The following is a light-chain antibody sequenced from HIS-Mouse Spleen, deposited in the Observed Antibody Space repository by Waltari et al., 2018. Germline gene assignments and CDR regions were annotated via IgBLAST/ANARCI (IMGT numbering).Light chain of an antibody. Sequence: SYELTQPPSVSVSPGQTARITCSGDALPKKYAYWYQQKSGQAPVLVIYEDSKRPSGIPDRVAGSSSGTMATLTISGAQVEDEADYCCYSTDSSGNHSVFGGGTKLTVL. V-gene: IGLV3-10*01. CDR1: ALPKKY. CDR3: YSTDSSGNHSV. CDR2: EDS. J-gene: IGLJ2*01.